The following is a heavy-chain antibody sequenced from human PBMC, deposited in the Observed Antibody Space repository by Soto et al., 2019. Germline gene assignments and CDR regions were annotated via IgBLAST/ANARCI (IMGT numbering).Heavy chain of an antibody. D-gene: IGHD2-2*01. CDR3: ARGYCNSPSCSGRDWFDP. V-gene: IGHV1-18*01. CDR2: VSAYNGDT. Sequence: QVQLVQSGAEVKKPGASVKVSCKASGYSFTTYGINWVRQAPGLGLEWMGWVSAYNGDTKYAQKLQGRVTMTTDTSTTTAGMELRSLRSDDTAVYFCARGYCNSPSCSGRDWFDPWGQGTLVTVSP. J-gene: IGHJ5*02. CDR1: GYSFTTYG.